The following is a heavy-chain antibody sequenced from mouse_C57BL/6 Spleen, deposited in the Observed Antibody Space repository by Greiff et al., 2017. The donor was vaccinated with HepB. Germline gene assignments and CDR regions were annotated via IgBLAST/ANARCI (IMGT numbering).Heavy chain of an antibody. CDR1: GYTFTSYW. V-gene: IGHV1-50*01. J-gene: IGHJ4*01. CDR3: ARSDLLLPGYAMDY. D-gene: IGHD1-1*01. Sequence: QVQLQQPGAELVKPGASVKLSCKASGYTFTSYWMQWVKQRPGQGLEWIGEIDPSDSYTNYNQKFKGKATLTVDTSSSTAYMQLSSLTSEDSAVYYCARSDLLLPGYAMDYWGQGTSVTVSS. CDR2: IDPSDSYT.